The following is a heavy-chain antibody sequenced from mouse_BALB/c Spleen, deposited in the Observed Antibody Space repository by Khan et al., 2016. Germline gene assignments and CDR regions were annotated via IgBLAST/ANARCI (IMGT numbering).Heavy chain of an antibody. CDR1: GYSITSDYA. J-gene: IGHJ2*01. CDR3: ARDRYYFDY. CDR2: ISYSGST. Sequence: VQLQESGPGLVKPSQSLSLTCTVTGYSITSDYAWNWIRQFPGNKLEWMGYISYSGSTSYNPSLKSRISITRDTSKNQFFLQLNSVTTEDTATYYCARDRYYFDYWGQGTTLTVSS. V-gene: IGHV3-2*02.